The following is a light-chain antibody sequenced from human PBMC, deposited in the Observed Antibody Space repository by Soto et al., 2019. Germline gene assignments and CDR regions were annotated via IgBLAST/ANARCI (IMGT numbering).Light chain of an antibody. CDR3: QQSFGIPHT. J-gene: IGKJ2*01. CDR2: AAS. V-gene: IGKV1-39*01. CDR1: QSMSNY. Sequence: DIQMTLSPSSLSASVGDRVTITCRASQSMSNYLNWYQHKPGQAPKLLIYAASNLQSGVPSRFSGSGSGTDFTLTISSLQPEDVATFYCQQSFGIPHTFGQGTKLEIK.